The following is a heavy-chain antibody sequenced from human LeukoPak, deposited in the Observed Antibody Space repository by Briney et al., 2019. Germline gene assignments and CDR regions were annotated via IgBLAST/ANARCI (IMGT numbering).Heavy chain of an antibody. V-gene: IGHV1-18*01. CDR2: ISVYNGDT. CDR3: ARISGGLMARGDPWNWFAP. CDR1: GYTFTSYG. D-gene: IGHD3-10*01. Sequence: PPASVKVSCKASGYTFTSYGFTWVRQAPGQGLEWMGWISVYNGDTNYAQKFQDRITMTTDTSTSTAYMELSSLRSDDTAVYYCARISGGLMARGDPWNWFAPWGQGTLVTVSS. J-gene: IGHJ5*02.